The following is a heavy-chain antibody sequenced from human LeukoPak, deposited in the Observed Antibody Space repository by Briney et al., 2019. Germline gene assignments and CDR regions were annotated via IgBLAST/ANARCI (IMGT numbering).Heavy chain of an antibody. D-gene: IGHD3-10*01. J-gene: IGHJ4*02. CDR2: ITGSRDTT. V-gene: IGHV3-23*01. Sequence: GGSLRLSCAASGFTFSSYAMSWVRQAPGKALEWVSGITGSRDTTHHTDSVKGRFTISRDNSKNTLYLQMNSLRAEDTAVYYCAKMRRGPFDFDYWGQGTLVTVSS. CDR3: AKMRRGPFDFDY. CDR1: GFTFSSYA.